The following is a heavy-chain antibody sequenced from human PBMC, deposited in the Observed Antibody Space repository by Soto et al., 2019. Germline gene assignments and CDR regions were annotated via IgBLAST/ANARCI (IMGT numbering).Heavy chain of an antibody. CDR1: GFSLSTSGVG. Sequence: QITLKESGPPLVKPTQTLTLTCTFSGFSLSTSGVGVGWIRQPPGKALEWLALIYWDDDKRYSPSLKSRLTITKDTSKNQVVLAMTNMDPVDTATYYCAHSYSSSWYEGYFDYWGQGTLVTVSS. D-gene: IGHD6-13*01. J-gene: IGHJ4*02. V-gene: IGHV2-5*02. CDR2: IYWDDDK. CDR3: AHSYSSSWYEGYFDY.